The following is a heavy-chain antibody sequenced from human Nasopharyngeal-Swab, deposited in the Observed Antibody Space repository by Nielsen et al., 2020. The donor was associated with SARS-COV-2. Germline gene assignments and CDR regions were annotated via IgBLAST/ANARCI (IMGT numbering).Heavy chain of an antibody. J-gene: IGHJ4*02. D-gene: IGHD4-17*01. CDR1: GFTVSSHY. CDR3: ARDIYGDYPFDY. CDR2: IYSGGST. Sequence: ESLKISCAASGFTVSSHYMSWVRQAPGKGLEWVSVIYSGGSTYYADSVKGRFTISRDNSKNTLYLQMNSLRAEDTAVYYCARDIYGDYPFDYWGQGTLVTVSS. V-gene: IGHV3-53*01.